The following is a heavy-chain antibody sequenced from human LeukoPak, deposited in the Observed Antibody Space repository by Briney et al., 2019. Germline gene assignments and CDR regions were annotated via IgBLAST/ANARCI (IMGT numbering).Heavy chain of an antibody. CDR1: GYSICSGYY. Sequence: PSETLSLTCAVSGYSICSGYYWGWIRQPPGKGLEWIGSIYHSGSTYYNPSLKSRVTISVDTSQNQFSLKLSSVSAADTAVYYCARGRIDYFDSSGYSGYFDYWGQGTLVTVSS. CDR2: IYHSGST. J-gene: IGHJ4*02. CDR3: ARGRIDYFDSSGYSGYFDY. D-gene: IGHD3-22*01. V-gene: IGHV4-38-2*01.